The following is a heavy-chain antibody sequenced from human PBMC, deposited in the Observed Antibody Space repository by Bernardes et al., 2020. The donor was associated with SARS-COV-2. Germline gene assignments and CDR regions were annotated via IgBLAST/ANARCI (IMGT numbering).Heavy chain of an antibody. CDR1: GYTLTELS. CDR2: FYPEDGET. Sequence: ASVKVSCKVSGYTLTELSMHWVRQAPGKGLEWMGGFYPEDGETIYAQKFQGRVTMTEDTSTDTAYMELSSLRSEDTAVYYCATAPGAMVTDWFDPWGQGTLVTVSS. D-gene: IGHD5-18*01. J-gene: IGHJ5*02. V-gene: IGHV1-24*01. CDR3: ATAPGAMVTDWFDP.